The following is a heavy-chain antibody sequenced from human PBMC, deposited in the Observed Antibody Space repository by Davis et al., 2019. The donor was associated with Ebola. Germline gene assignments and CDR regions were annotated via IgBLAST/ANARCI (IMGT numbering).Heavy chain of an antibody. CDR3: ARGGVGTPVPEY. D-gene: IGHD1-7*01. V-gene: IGHV5-51*01. CDR2: IFPSDSDT. J-gene: IGHJ4*02. CDR1: GYTFTKYW. Sequence: GESLKISCKGFGYTFTKYWIGWVRQMPGKGLQCMGIIFPSDSDTTYSPSFEGQVTISADRSAAYVEWTSLKASDTAIYYCARGGVGTPVPEYWGQGTLVTVS.